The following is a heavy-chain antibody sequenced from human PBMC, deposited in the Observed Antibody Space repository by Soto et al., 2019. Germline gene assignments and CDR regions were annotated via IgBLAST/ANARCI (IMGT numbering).Heavy chain of an antibody. Sequence: QVQLQESGPGLVKPSQTLSLTCTVSGGSISSGGYYWSWIPQHPGKGLEWIGYIYYSGSTYYNPSLKSRVTISVDTSKNQFSLKLSSVTAADTAVYYCARGSVVAATLFDDWGQGTLVTVSS. CDR2: IYYSGST. J-gene: IGHJ4*02. CDR1: GGSISSGGYY. D-gene: IGHD2-15*01. V-gene: IGHV4-31*03. CDR3: ARGSVVAATLFDD.